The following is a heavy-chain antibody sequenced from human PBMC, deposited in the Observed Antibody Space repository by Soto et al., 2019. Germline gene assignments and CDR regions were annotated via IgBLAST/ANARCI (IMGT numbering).Heavy chain of an antibody. CDR2: ISSSSSTI. CDR1: GFTFGSYR. D-gene: IGHD2-15*01. J-gene: IGHJ6*02. Sequence: GSLRLSCAASGFTFGSYRMNWVRQAPGKGLEWISYISSSSSTIYYADSVKGRFTISRDNAKNSLYLQMNTLRDEDTAMYYCAGDWGYCSGGTCHYGMDVWGQGTTVTVS. V-gene: IGHV3-48*02. CDR3: AGDWGYCSGGTCHYGMDV.